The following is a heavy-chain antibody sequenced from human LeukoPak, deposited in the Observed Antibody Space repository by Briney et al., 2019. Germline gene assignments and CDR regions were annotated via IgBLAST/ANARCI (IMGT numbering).Heavy chain of an antibody. Sequence: GASLRLSCAASGFTFSSYAMSWVRQAPGKGLEWVSAISGSGGSTYYADSVKGRFTISRGNSKNTLYLQMNSLRAEDTAVYYCASFEWSITMVRGADGMDVWGQGTTVTVSS. CDR2: ISGSGGST. CDR3: ASFEWSITMVRGADGMDV. J-gene: IGHJ6*02. V-gene: IGHV3-23*01. CDR1: GFTFSSYA. D-gene: IGHD3-10*01.